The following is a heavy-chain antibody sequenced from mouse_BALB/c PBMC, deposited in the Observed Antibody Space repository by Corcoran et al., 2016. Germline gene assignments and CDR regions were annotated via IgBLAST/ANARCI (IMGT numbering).Heavy chain of an antibody. CDR3: ARVYPGIAIDY. J-gene: IGHJ4*01. CDR2: INPYNDGT. CDR1: GYTFTSYV. Sequence: EVQLQQSGPELVKPGASVKMSCKASGYTFTSYVMHWVKQKPGQGLEWIGYINPYNDGTKYNEKFKGKATLTSDKSSSTAYMELSSLTSEDSAVYYVARVYPGIAIDYWGQGTSVTVSS. V-gene: IGHV1S136*01.